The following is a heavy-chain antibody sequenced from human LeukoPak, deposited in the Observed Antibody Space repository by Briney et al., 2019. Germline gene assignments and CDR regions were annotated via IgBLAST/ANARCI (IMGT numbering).Heavy chain of an antibody. V-gene: IGHV3-21*01. CDR3: ARARVRGVMGPFDY. CDR2: ISSSSSYI. D-gene: IGHD3-10*01. Sequence: GGSLRLSCAASGFTFSSYSMNWVRQAPGKGLEWVSSISSSSSYIYYADSVKGRFTISRDNAKNSLYLQMNSLRAEDTAVYYCARARVRGVMGPFDYWGQGTLVTVPS. J-gene: IGHJ4*02. CDR1: GFTFSSYS.